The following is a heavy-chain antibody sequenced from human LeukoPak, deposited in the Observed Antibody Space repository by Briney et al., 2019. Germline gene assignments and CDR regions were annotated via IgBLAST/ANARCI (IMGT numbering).Heavy chain of an antibody. CDR2: IKHGGST. CDR3: ARAPPTVTTLYYYYYYMDV. Sequence: PSETLSLTCAVYGGSFSNSYWSWIRQPPGKGLEWIGEIKHGGSTNYNPSLKSRVTISLDTSKNQFSLKLTSVTAADTAVYYCARAPPTVTTLYYYYYYMDVRGKGTTVTVSS. D-gene: IGHD4-11*01. V-gene: IGHV4-34*01. J-gene: IGHJ6*03. CDR1: GGSFSNSY.